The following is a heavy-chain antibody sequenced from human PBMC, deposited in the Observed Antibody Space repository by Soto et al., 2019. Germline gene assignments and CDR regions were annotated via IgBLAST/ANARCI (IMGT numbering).Heavy chain of an antibody. J-gene: IGHJ4*02. CDR2: IIPLFAAP. Sequence: QVQLVQSGAEVKKPGSSVKVSCKASGDSFSSSAITWVRQAPRQGLEWMGGIIPLFAAPHYAHRFQDRVTITAAESPSTAYMELSSLRSEDTAVYYCAILTASGYYPPFDAWGQGTLVTVSS. V-gene: IGHV1-69*01. CDR1: GDSFSSSA. CDR3: AILTASGYYPPFDA. D-gene: IGHD3-22*01.